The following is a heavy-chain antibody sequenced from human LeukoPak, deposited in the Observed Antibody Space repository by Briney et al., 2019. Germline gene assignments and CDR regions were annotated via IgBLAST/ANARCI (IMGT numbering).Heavy chain of an antibody. Sequence: SETLSLTCTVSGGSISSYYWSWIRQPPGKGREGMGYIYYIGSTNHNPSLKSRATISVDTSKNQFSLKMSSVTAADTAVYYCARAPGTYYYYYMDVWGKGTTVTVSS. D-gene: IGHD1-1*01. J-gene: IGHJ6*03. CDR1: GGSISSYY. CDR3: ARAPGTYYYYYMDV. CDR2: IYYIGST. V-gene: IGHV4-59*01.